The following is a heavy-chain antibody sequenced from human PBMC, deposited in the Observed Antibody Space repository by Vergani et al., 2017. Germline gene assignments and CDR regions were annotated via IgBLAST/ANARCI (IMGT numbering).Heavy chain of an antibody. D-gene: IGHD6-19*01. V-gene: IGHV4-39*01. CDR3: ARHSTVEWLVKLGWIDP. CDR2: IYYSGST. J-gene: IGHJ5*02. Sequence: QLQLQESGPGLVKPSATLSLTCSVSGASIRSSNYYWGWIRQPPGKGLGWIARIYYSGSTYYNPSLKSRVPISVDTSKNKSSLKLSSVTAADTAVYFCARHSTVEWLVKLGWIDPWGQGILVTVSS. CDR1: GASIRSSNYY.